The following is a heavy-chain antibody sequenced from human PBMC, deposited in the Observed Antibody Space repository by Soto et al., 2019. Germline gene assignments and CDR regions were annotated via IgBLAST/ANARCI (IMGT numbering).Heavy chain of an antibody. D-gene: IGHD6-19*01. V-gene: IGHV4-34*01. CDR3: ARSTSSYSSGWYGSNYYFDY. CDR2: INHSGST. Sequence: SETLSLTCAVYGGSFSGYYWSWIRQPPGKGLEWIGEINHSGSTNYNPSLKSRVTISVDTSKNQFSLKLSSVTAADTAVYYCARSTSSYSSGWYGSNYYFDYWGQGTLVTAPQ. CDR1: GGSFSGYY. J-gene: IGHJ4*02.